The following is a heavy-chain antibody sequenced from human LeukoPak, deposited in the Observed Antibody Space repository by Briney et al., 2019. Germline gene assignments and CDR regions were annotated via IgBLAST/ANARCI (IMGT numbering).Heavy chain of an antibody. Sequence: AETLSLTCTVSGGSISSYYWSWIRQPPGKGLEWIGYIYYSGSTNYNPSLKSRVTISVDTSKDQFPLRLSPVTAADTAVYYCAAHVAVAGYFDYWGQGTLVTVSS. CDR2: IYYSGST. V-gene: IGHV4-59*01. J-gene: IGHJ4*02. CDR1: GGSISSYY. D-gene: IGHD6-19*01. CDR3: AAHVAVAGYFDY.